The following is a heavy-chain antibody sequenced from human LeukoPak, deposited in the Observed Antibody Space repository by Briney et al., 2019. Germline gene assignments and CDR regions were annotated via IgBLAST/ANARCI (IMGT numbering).Heavy chain of an antibody. D-gene: IGHD3-22*01. CDR3: AKDSFWYDSSGYYY. J-gene: IGHJ4*02. CDR2: IRGFACTT. Sequence: GGSLRLSCAASGFTFSSYDMSWVRQAPGKGVEWVSAIRGFACTTYYAASVTGRFTISRDNSKTTLYLQMNSLRAEDTAVYYCAKDSFWYDSSGYYYWGQGTLVTVSS. V-gene: IGHV3-23*01. CDR1: GFTFSSYD.